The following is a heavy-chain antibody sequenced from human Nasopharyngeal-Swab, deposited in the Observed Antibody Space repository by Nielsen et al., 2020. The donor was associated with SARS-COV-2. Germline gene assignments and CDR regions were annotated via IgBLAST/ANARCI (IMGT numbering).Heavy chain of an antibody. CDR2: INHSGST. D-gene: IGHD3-3*01. V-gene: IGHV4-34*01. Sequence: RQAPGKGLEWIGEINHSGSTNYNPSLKSQVTISVDTSKNQFSLKLSSVTAADTAVYYCARHTTIFGVVIRPFDYWGQGTLVTVSS. J-gene: IGHJ4*02. CDR3: ARHTTIFGVVIRPFDY.